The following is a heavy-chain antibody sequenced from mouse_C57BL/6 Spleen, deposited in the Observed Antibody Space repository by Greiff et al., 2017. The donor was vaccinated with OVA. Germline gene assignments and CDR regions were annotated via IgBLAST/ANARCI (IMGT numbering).Heavy chain of an antibody. J-gene: IGHJ2*01. CDR2: INYDGSST. V-gene: IGHV5-16*01. CDR3: ARGGTWEDFDY. D-gene: IGHD4-1*01. Sequence: EVKVVESEGGLVQPGSSMKLSCTASGFTFSDYYMAWVRQVPEKGLEWVANINYDGSSTYYLDSLKSRFIISRDNAKNILYLQMSSLKSEDTATYYCARGGTWEDFDYWGQGTTLTVSS. CDR1: GFTFSDYY.